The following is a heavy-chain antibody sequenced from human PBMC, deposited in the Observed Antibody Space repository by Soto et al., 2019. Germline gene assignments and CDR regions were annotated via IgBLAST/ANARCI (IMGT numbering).Heavy chain of an antibody. CDR1: GFSLSTSGVG. Sequence: QITLKESGPTVVKPTQTLTLTCTFSGFSLSTSGVGLGWIRQPPGKALEWLALIYWDDDKRYRPSLKTRLTITKDTPTKQVVLTMTNMDPVDTGTYYCARRLMVRGVTPFDYWGQGTLVTVSS. D-gene: IGHD3-10*01. J-gene: IGHJ4*02. CDR2: IYWDDDK. CDR3: ARRLMVRGVTPFDY. V-gene: IGHV2-5*02.